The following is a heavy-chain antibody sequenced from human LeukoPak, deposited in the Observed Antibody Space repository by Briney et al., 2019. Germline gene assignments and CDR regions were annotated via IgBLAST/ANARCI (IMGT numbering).Heavy chain of an antibody. V-gene: IGHV3-30*04. D-gene: IGHD1-26*01. J-gene: IGHJ4*02. CDR1: GFTFSMYS. CDR2: ILHDGTNK. CDR3: ARDRIGVFDY. Sequence: GRSLRLSCAASGFTFSMYSMHWVRQAPGKGLEWVAVILHDGTNKNYADFVKGRFTISRDNSKNTLYLQMKSLRSEDTAMYYCARDRIGVFDYWGQGTLVTVSS.